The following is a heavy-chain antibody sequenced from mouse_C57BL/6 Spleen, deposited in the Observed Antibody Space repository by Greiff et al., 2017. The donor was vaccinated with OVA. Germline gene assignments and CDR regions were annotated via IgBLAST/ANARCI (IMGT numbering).Heavy chain of an antibody. J-gene: IGHJ1*03. CDR2: IYPRRGNT. D-gene: IGHD1-1*01. CDR3: ARKDYGSSYRYWYFDV. CDR1: GYTFTSYG. V-gene: IGHV1-81*01. Sequence: VQLQESGAELARPGASVKLSCKASGYTFTSYGVSWVKQRTGQGLEWIGEIYPRRGNTYYNEKFKGKATLTADKSSSTAYMELRSLTSEDSAVYFCARKDYGSSYRYWYFDVWGTGTTVTVSS.